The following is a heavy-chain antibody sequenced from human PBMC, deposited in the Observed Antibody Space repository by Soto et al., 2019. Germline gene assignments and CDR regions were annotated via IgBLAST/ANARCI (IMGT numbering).Heavy chain of an antibody. CDR1: GYAFSMFW. Sequence: ESLKVCLKRCGYAFSMFWIGWVRQTSGKGLEYMGIIYPGDSDTKCNPSFQGQVTMSVDKSIKTAYLQWRSLKASDTAIYYCVRHAFTMDRGPFDPWGQGTQVTVSS. CDR3: VRHAFTMDRGPFDP. V-gene: IGHV5-51*01. CDR2: IYPGDSDT. D-gene: IGHD2-2*03. J-gene: IGHJ5*02.